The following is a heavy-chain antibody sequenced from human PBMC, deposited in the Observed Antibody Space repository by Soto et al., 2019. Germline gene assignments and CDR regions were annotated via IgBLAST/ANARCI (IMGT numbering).Heavy chain of an antibody. V-gene: IGHV3-7*01. D-gene: IGHD6-13*01. CDR2: INPDGSGE. J-gene: IGHJ5*02. CDR1: GFSFEIYW. Sequence: HPGGSLRLSCAASGFSFEIYWMGWVRQAPGKGLEWVADINPDGSGEYYLDSVKGRFTISRDNAKNTLYLQMNSLRAEDTAVYYCARGLAAAGNNWFDPWGQGTLVTVSS. CDR3: ARGLAAAGNNWFDP.